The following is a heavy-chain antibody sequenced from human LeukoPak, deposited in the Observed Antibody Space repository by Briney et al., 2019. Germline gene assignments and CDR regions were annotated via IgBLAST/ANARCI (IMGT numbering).Heavy chain of an antibody. Sequence: GGSLRLSCVASGFIFSSDDMHWVRQAPGKGLEWVAGIQSNGRNKYYVDSVKGRFAVSRDNSKSTLYLQVNSLRVEDTALYYCARESEGGTGTSCPDYWGQGTLVTVSS. CDR1: GFIFSSDD. D-gene: IGHD2-2*01. CDR3: ARESEGGTGTSCPDY. J-gene: IGHJ4*02. CDR2: IQSNGRNK. V-gene: IGHV3-33*05.